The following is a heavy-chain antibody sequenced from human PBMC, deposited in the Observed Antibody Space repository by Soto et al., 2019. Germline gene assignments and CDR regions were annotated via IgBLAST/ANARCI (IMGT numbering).Heavy chain of an antibody. Sequence: GGSLRLSCSASGFTFSTYAMSWVRQAPGKGLEWVSAISGSGGDTYYADSVKGRFTISRDNSINMLYLHMNSLRTEDTAVYYCGHPGGHGVFDAYDIWCQGVMVNV. CDR1: GFTFSTYA. CDR2: ISGSGGDT. D-gene: IGHD4-17*01. V-gene: IGHV3-23*01. CDR3: GHPGGHGVFDAYDI. J-gene: IGHJ3*02.